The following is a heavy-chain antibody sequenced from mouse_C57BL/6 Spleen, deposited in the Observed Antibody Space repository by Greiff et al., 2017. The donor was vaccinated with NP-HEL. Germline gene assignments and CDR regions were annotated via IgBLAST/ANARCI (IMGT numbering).Heavy chain of an antibody. D-gene: IGHD1-1*01. Sequence: QVQLKQSGAELVKPGASVKLSCKASGYTFTSYWMQWVKQRPGQGLEWIGEIDPSDSYTNYNQKFKGKATLTVDTSSSTAYMQLSSLTSEDSAVYYCARTGYGSSPSWYFDVWGTGTTVTVSS. CDR3: ARTGYGSSPSWYFDV. CDR1: GYTFTSYW. CDR2: IDPSDSYT. V-gene: IGHV1-50*01. J-gene: IGHJ1*03.